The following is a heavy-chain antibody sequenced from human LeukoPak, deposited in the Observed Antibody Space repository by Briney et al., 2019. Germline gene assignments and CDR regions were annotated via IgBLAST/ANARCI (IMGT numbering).Heavy chain of an antibody. Sequence: PSETLSLTCAVYGGSFSGYYWSWIRQPPGKGLEWIGEINHSGSTNYNPSLKSRVTISVDTSKNQFSLKLSSVTAADTAVYYCARGKVLEWLLGAFDIWGQGTMVTVSS. J-gene: IGHJ3*02. CDR2: INHSGST. D-gene: IGHD3-3*01. V-gene: IGHV4-34*01. CDR1: GGSFSGYY. CDR3: ARGKVLEWLLGAFDI.